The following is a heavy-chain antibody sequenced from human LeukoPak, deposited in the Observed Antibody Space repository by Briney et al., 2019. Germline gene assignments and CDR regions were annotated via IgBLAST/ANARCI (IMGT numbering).Heavy chain of an antibody. Sequence: GGSLRLSCAASGFTFSSYAMSWVRQAPGKGLECNSVIRGSGGSTYYADSVKGRFTISRDNSRNTLYLQMNSLRAEDTAVYYCAKETGYTSGRWDYWGQGTLVTVSS. CDR1: GFTFSSYA. CDR3: AKETGYTSGRWDY. V-gene: IGHV3-23*01. CDR2: IRGSGGST. D-gene: IGHD6-19*01. J-gene: IGHJ4*02.